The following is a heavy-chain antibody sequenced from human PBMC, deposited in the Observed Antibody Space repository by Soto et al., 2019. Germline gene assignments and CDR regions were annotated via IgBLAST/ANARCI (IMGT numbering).Heavy chain of an antibody. CDR3: TTDSLFTGQLVRMDN. CDR1: GFTFSDAW. V-gene: IGHV3-15*07. CDR2: IKSKTDGGTT. J-gene: IGHJ4*01. Sequence: GGSMRLSCAASGFTFSDAWINWVRQAPGKGLEWVGRIKSKTDGGTTDFAAPVKGRFAISRDDSRDMVYMQMYSLKTDDTAVYYCTTDSLFTGQLVRMDNWGHGTLVTVSS. D-gene: IGHD3-9*01.